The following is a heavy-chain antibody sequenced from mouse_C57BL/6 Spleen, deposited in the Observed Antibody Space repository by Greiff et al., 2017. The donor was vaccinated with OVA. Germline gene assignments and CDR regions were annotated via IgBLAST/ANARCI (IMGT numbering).Heavy chain of an antibody. CDR1: GFTFSDYG. CDR2: ISSGSSTI. V-gene: IGHV5-17*01. Sequence: EVKVVESGGGLVKPGGSLKLSCAASGFTFSDYGMHWVRQAPEKGLEWVAYISSGSSTIYYADTVKGRFTISRDNAKNTLFLQMTSLRSEDTAMYYCARGGYYGSSYLYAMDYWGQGTSVTVSS. D-gene: IGHD1-1*01. J-gene: IGHJ4*01. CDR3: ARGGYYGSSYLYAMDY.